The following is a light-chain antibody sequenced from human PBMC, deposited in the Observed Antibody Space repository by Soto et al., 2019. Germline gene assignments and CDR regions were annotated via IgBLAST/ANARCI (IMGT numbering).Light chain of an antibody. J-gene: IGLJ2*01. CDR2: EVS. CDR1: SSDVGGYNY. CDR3: SSYAGSNNVV. V-gene: IGLV2-8*01. Sequence: QSALTQPPSASGSPGQSVTISCTGTSSDVGGYNYVSWYQQYLGKAPKLMIYEVSTRPSGVPDRFSGSKSGNTASLTVSGLQAEDEADYYCSSYAGSNNVVFGGGTKLTVL.